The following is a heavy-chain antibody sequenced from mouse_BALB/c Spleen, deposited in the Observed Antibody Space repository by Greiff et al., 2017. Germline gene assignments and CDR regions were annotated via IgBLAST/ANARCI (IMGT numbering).Heavy chain of an antibody. Sequence: EVKVVESGGGLVQPGGSRKLSCAASGFTFSSFGMHWVRQAPEKGLEWVAYISSGSSTIYYADTVKGRFTISRDNPKNTLFLQMTSLRSEDTAMYYCARGGITTSPFDYWGQGTTLTVSS. CDR1: GFTFSSFG. CDR3: ARGGITTSPFDY. J-gene: IGHJ2*01. D-gene: IGHD2-4*01. CDR2: ISSGSSTI. V-gene: IGHV5-17*02.